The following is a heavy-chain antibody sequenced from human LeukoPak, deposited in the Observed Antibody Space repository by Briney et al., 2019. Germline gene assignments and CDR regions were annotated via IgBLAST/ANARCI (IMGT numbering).Heavy chain of an antibody. D-gene: IGHD3-22*01. CDR2: MNPNSGNT. CDR1: GYTFTSYD. J-gene: IGHJ4*02. CDR3: ARVNLGSSGYYLYYFDY. V-gene: IGHV1-8*01. Sequence: ASVKVSCKASGYTFTSYDINWVRQATGQGLEWMGWMNPNSGNTGYAQKFQGRVTITADESTSTAYMELSSLRSEDTAVYYCARVNLGSSGYYLYYFDYWGQGTLVTVSS.